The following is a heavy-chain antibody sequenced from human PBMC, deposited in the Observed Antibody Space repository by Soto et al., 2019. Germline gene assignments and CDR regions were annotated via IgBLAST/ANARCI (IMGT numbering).Heavy chain of an antibody. CDR1: GFTFSGYA. V-gene: IGHV3-23*01. CDR3: AKDPEYYYGSGSNCFDY. J-gene: IGHJ4*02. CDR2: ISGSGANT. D-gene: IGHD3-10*01. Sequence: GGSLRLSCAASGFTFSGYAMNWVRQAPGKGLEWVSIISGSGANTYYADSVKGRFIISRDNSKNTLYLQMNSLRAEDTAVYYCAKDPEYYYGSGSNCFDYWGQGALVTVSS.